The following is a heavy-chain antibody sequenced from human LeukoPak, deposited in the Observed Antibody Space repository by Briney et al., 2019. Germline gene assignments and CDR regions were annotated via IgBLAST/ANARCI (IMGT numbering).Heavy chain of an antibody. Sequence: SETLSLTCTVSGGSISSYYWSWIRQPAGKGLEWIGRVYTSGTTNYNPSLRSRVTMSTDTSKNQFSLTLSFVTAADTAVYYCARDAYRDLYFDSWGQGILVSVSS. J-gene: IGHJ4*02. CDR3: ARDAYRDLYFDS. CDR1: GGSISSYY. CDR2: VYTSGTT. D-gene: IGHD4-11*01. V-gene: IGHV4-4*07.